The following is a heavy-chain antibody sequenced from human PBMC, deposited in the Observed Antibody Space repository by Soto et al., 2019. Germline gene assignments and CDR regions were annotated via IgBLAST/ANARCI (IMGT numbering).Heavy chain of an antibody. V-gene: IGHV4-4*02. J-gene: IGHJ6*03. CDR2: IHPSGRT. CDR1: GDSITIDKW. Sequence: PSETLSLTCAVSGDSITIDKWWSWVRQSPGKGLEWIGEIHPSGRTNCKPSVKSRITMSVDKSKNQFSLELRSTTAADTAVYYWGRGVDGNFEFWG. CDR3: GRGVDGNFEF. D-gene: IGHD3-9*01.